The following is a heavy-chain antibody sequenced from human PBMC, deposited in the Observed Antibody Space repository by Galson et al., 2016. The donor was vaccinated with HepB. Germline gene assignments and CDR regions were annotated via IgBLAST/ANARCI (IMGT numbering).Heavy chain of an antibody. CDR2: MYYSGST. CDR3: ARDLGWGRDDDSWSGYSHYAMDV. V-gene: IGHV4-61*01. Sequence: SETLSLTCTVSGGSVSRGSYYWSWIRQPPGKGLEWMGYMYYSGSTDYNPSLKSRVTISVDTSKNQFSLRLSSVTAADTAVYYCARDLGWGRDDDSWSGYSHYAMDVWGQGTTVTVSS. D-gene: IGHD3-3*01. CDR1: GGSVSRGSYY. J-gene: IGHJ6*02.